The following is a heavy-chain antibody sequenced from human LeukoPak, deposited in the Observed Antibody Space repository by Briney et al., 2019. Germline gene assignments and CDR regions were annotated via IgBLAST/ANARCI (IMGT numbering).Heavy chain of an antibody. CDR3: ARDSERYCSGGSCYDKNYYYYMDV. CDR1: GGTFSSYA. Sequence: ASVKVSCKASGGTFSSYAISWVRQAPGQGLEWMGWINPNSGGTNYAQKFQGRVTMTRDTSISTAYMELSRLRSDDTAVYYCARDSERYCSGGSCYDKNYYYYMDVWGKGTTVTISS. V-gene: IGHV1-2*02. CDR2: INPNSGGT. D-gene: IGHD2-15*01. J-gene: IGHJ6*03.